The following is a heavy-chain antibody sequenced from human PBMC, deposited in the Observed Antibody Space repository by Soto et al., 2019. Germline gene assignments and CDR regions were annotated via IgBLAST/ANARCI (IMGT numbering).Heavy chain of an antibody. J-gene: IGHJ6*02. D-gene: IGHD2-2*01. CDR1: GGSFNDYY. CDR2: INHSGST. V-gene: IGHV4-34*01. Sequence: QVQLQQWGAGLLKPSETLSLTCAVYGGSFNDYYSTWIRQSPGKGLEWIGEINHSGSTNYNTSLKSRVTISIDTSRNEFSLNLSSVTASDTAVYYCARRSSYYYYFAMDVWGQGTTVTVSS. CDR3: ARRSSYYYYFAMDV.